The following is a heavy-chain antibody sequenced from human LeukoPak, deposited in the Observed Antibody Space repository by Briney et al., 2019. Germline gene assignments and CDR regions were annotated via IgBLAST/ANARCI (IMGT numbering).Heavy chain of an antibody. D-gene: IGHD3-10*01. J-gene: IGHJ5*02. CDR3: ARESSGITMVRGVITKVPGRFDP. Sequence: GGSLRLSCAASGFTFSSYGMHWVRQAPGKGLEWVAVIWYDGSNKYYADSVKGQFTISRDNSKNTLYLQMNSLRAEDTAVYYCARESSGITMVRGVITKVPGRFDPWGQGTLVTVSS. CDR1: GFTFSSYG. V-gene: IGHV3-33*01. CDR2: IWYDGSNK.